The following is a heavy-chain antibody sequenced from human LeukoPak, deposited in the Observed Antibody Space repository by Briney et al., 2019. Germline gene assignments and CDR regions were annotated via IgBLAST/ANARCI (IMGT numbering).Heavy chain of an antibody. CDR1: GGSISSYY. V-gene: IGHV4-59*01. CDR3: ARGDGLFDY. J-gene: IGHJ4*02. Sequence: SETLSLTCTVSGGSISSYYWSWIRQPPGKGLEWIGYIYYSGSTNYNPSLKSRVTISVDTSKNQFSLKLSSVTAADTAVYYCARGDGLFDYWGQGTLVTVSS. CDR2: IYYSGST.